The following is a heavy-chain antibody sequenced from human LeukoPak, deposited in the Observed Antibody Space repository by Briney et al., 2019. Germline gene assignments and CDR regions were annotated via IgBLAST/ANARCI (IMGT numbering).Heavy chain of an antibody. D-gene: IGHD3-22*01. J-gene: IGHJ5*02. CDR3: ARHRRRYNYDSTGYSAWFDP. CDR2: IYYSGST. V-gene: IGHV4-59*08. CDR1: GGSISSSY. Sequence: SETLSLTCTVSGGSISSSYWSWIRQPPGKRLEWIGYIYYSGSTNYNPSLKSRVTISVDTSKNQCSLNLNPVTAADTAVYYCARHRRRYNYDSTGYSAWFDPWGQGTLVTVSS.